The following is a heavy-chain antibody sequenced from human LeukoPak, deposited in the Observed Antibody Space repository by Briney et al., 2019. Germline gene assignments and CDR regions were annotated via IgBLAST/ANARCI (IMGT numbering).Heavy chain of an antibody. CDR2: ISGSGGST. V-gene: IGHV3-23*01. D-gene: IGHD3-16*01. CDR1: GFTFSSYA. J-gene: IGHJ4*02. CDR3: AKDEEAYDYVWGSDYYFDH. Sequence: GGSLRLSCAASGFTFSSYAMSWVRQAPGKGLEWVSAISGSGGSTYYADSVKGRFTISRDNSKNTLYLQMNSLRAEDTAVYYCAKDEEAYDYVWGSDYYFDHWGQGTLVTVSS.